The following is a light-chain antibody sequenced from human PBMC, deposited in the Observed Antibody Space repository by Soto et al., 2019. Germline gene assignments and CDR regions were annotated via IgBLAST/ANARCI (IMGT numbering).Light chain of an antibody. V-gene: IGLV2-14*01. CDR1: SSDVGGYNY. J-gene: IGLJ1*01. CDR3: SSYTSSSTYV. Sequence: QSALTQPASVSGSPGQSITISCTGTSSDVGGYNYVSWYQQHPGKAPKLMIYEVSNRPSGVSNSFSGSKSGNTASLTISGLQAEDEADYYCSSYTSSSTYVFGTGTKLTVL. CDR2: EVS.